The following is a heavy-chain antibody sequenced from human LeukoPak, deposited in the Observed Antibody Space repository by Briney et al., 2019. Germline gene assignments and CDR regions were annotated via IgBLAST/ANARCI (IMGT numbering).Heavy chain of an antibody. CDR2: TIPIFGTA. Sequence: SVKVSCKASGYTFTSYAISWVRQAPGQGLEWMGRTIPIFGTANYAQKFQGRVTITTDESTSTAYMELSSLRSEDTAVYYCARLTGATPYWGQGTLVTVSS. CDR1: GYTFTSYA. J-gene: IGHJ4*02. CDR3: ARLTGATPY. D-gene: IGHD1-26*01. V-gene: IGHV1-69*05.